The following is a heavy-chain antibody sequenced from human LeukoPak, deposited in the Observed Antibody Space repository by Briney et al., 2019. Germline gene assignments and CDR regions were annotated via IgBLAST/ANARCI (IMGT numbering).Heavy chain of an antibody. Sequence: GGSLRLSCAASGFAFDDYAMHWVRQAPGKGLEWVSLISGDGGSTYYADSVKGRFTISRVNNKNSLYLQMNSLRTEDTALYYCAKEGTYYDFWSGYHPYYFDYWGQGTLVTVSS. CDR2: ISGDGGST. CDR1: GFAFDDYA. J-gene: IGHJ4*02. CDR3: AKEGTYYDFWSGYHPYYFDY. V-gene: IGHV3-43*02. D-gene: IGHD3-3*01.